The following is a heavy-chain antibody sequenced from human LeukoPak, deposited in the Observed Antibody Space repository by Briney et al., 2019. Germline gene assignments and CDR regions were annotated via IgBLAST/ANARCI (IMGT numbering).Heavy chain of an antibody. J-gene: IGHJ4*02. CDR3: ARADYYGSGSYLDY. Sequence: GASVKVSCKASGYTFTSYGISWVRQAPGQGLEWMGWISAYNGNTNYAQKLQGRVSMTTDTSTSTAYMDLRSLRSDDTAVYYCARADYYGSGSYLDYWGQGTLVTVSS. D-gene: IGHD3-10*01. CDR2: ISAYNGNT. V-gene: IGHV1-18*01. CDR1: GYTFTSYG.